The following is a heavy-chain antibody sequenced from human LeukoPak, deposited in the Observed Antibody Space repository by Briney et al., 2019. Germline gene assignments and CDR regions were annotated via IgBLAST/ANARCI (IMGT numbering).Heavy chain of an antibody. J-gene: IGHJ4*02. Sequence: PGGSLRLSCAASGFTFSSYSKKWVRQAPGKGLEWVSSISSSSSYIYYADSVKGRFTISRDNAKNSLYLQMNSLRAEDTAVYYCARESYGDYAQFDYWGQGTLVTVSS. CDR3: ARESYGDYAQFDY. CDR2: ISSSSSYI. D-gene: IGHD4-17*01. V-gene: IGHV3-21*01. CDR1: GFTFSSYS.